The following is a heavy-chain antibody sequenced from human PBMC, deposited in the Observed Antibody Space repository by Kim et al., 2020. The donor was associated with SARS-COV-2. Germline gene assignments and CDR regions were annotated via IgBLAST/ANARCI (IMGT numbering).Heavy chain of an antibody. CDR1: GCTFSRYE. V-gene: IGHV3-48*03. Sequence: GGSLRLSFAASGCTFSRYEMNWVRQAPGKGLEWGSYIMSSGSTLYYADSVKGRVTIARDNAKNSLYLQMNSLRAEDTAVYYCARDRSPDGDQREFDYWGQGTRVTGSS. J-gene: IGHJ4*02. D-gene: IGHD4-17*01. CDR3: ARDRSPDGDQREFDY. CDR2: IMSSGSTL.